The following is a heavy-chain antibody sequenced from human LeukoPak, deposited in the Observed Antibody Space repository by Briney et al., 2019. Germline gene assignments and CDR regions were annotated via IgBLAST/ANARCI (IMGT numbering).Heavy chain of an antibody. D-gene: IGHD3-22*01. CDR2: ISAYNGNT. CDR3: ARAQSVYDSSGYYHVDDY. J-gene: IGHJ4*02. V-gene: IGHV1-18*01. CDR1: GYTFTSYG. Sequence: GASVTVSCTASGYTFTSYGISWVRQAPGQGLEWMGWISAYNGNTNHAQKLQGRVTMTTDTSTSTAYMELRSLRSDDTAVYYCARAQSVYDSSGYYHVDDYWGQGTLVTVSS.